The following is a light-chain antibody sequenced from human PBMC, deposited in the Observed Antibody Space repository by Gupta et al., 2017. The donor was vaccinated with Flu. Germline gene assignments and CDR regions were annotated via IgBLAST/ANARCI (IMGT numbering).Light chain of an antibody. J-gene: IGKJ2*01. V-gene: IGKV1-39*01. Sequence: DIQMTQSPSSLSASIGDRVTITCRASQSISNYLNWYQQKPGKAPNLLIYAASNWHYGVPSRFRGSGSGTDFTLTINSLQPEDFATYYCQQIYSTPLYTFGQGTRMEI. CDR2: AAS. CDR1: QSISNY. CDR3: QQIYSTPLYT.